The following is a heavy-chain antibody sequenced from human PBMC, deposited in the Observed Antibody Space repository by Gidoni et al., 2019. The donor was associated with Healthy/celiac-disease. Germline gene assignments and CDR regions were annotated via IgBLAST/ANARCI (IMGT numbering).Heavy chain of an antibody. CDR3: ARATMFRGVITTSFDF. Sequence: QVQLVQSGAEVKTPGSSVQVSCKAAGYTFTDYYVHWVRQAPGQGLEWMGWVNPNSGGTNYAQQFRGLVTMTRDTSINTAYMDLRSIKVDDTAVYFCARATMFRGVITTSFDFWGQGSAVTVSS. CDR2: VNPNSGGT. V-gene: IGHV1-2*04. J-gene: IGHJ4*02. CDR1: GYTFTDYY. D-gene: IGHD3-10*01.